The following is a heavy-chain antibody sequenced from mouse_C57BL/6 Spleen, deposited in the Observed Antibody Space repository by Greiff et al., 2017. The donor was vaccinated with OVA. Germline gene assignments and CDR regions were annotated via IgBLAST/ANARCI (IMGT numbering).Heavy chain of an antibody. Sequence: EVKLMESEGGLVQPGSSMKLSCTASGFTFSDYYMAWVRQVPEKGLEWVANINYDGSSTYYLDSLKSRFIISRDNAKNTLYLQMSSLKSEDTATYYCARDRRDEGAIDYWGQGTSVTVSS. CDR3: ARDRRDEGAIDY. CDR1: GFTFSDYY. J-gene: IGHJ4*01. V-gene: IGHV5-16*01. CDR2: INYDGSST. D-gene: IGHD3-3*01.